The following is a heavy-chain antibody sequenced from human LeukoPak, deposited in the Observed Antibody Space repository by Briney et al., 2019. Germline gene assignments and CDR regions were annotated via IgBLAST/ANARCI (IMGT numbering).Heavy chain of an antibody. Sequence: PSETLSLTCTVSGGSINSSSYYWGWIRQPPGKGLEWIGSIYYSGSTYYNPSLKSRVTISVDTSKNQFSLKLSSVTAADTAVYYCARDATIAAPLMSWGQGTLVIVSS. V-gene: IGHV4-39*02. CDR2: IYYSGST. CDR3: ARDATIAAPLMS. CDR1: GGSINSSSYY. D-gene: IGHD6-13*01. J-gene: IGHJ4*02.